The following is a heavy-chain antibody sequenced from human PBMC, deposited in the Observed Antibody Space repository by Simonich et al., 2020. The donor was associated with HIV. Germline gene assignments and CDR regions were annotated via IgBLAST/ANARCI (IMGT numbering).Heavy chain of an antibody. CDR3: ARLGYGDYGPLNWYFDL. D-gene: IGHD4-17*01. Sequence: EVQLVESGGGLVQPGGSLRLSCAASGFTFSSYWMSWVRRAPGKGLEWVAKIKQDGSEKYYVDSVKGRFTISRDNAKNSLYLQMNSLRAEDTALYYCARLGYGDYGPLNWYFDLWGRGTLVTVSS. J-gene: IGHJ2*01. V-gene: IGHV3-7*03. CDR2: IKQDGSEK. CDR1: GFTFSSYW.